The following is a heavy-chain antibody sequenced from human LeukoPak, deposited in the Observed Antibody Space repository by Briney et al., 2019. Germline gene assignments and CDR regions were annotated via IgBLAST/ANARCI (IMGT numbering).Heavy chain of an antibody. V-gene: IGHV3-23*01. CDR3: AKDRRGYYARDWFDP. J-gene: IGHJ5*02. CDR2: ISGSGGST. Sequence: GSLRLSCAASGFTFSSYAMSWVRQAPGKGLEWVSAISGSGGSTYYADSVKGRFTISRDNSKNTLYLQMNSLRAEDTAVYYCAKDRRGYYARDWFDPWGQGTLVTVSS. CDR1: GFTFSSYA. D-gene: IGHD3-22*01.